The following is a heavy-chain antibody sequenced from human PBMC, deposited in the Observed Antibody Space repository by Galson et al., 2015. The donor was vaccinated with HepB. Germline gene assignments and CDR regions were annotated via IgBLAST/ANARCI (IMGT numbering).Heavy chain of an antibody. D-gene: IGHD2-8*01. Sequence: SVKVSCKASGYTFSSYGISWVRQAPGQGLEWMGGISDCNGKTNYAQKLQGRVTMTTDTSTSTAYMELRSLRSDDTAVYYCARPVYYFDYWGQGTLVTVSS. CDR2: ISDCNGKT. J-gene: IGHJ4*02. CDR3: ARPVYYFDY. V-gene: IGHV1-18*01. CDR1: GYTFSSYG.